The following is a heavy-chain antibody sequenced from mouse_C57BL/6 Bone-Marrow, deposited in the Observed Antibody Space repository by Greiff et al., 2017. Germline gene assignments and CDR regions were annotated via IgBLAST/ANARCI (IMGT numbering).Heavy chain of an antibody. CDR2: ISGGGGNT. CDR3: ARQGYGSSYRWYFDV. V-gene: IGHV5-9*04. CDR1: GFTFSSYT. D-gene: IGHD1-1*01. Sequence: EVQLVESGGGLVKPGGSLKLSCAASGFTFSSYTMSWVRQTPEKRLEWVATISGGGGNTYYPDSVKGRFTISRDNAKNTLYLQMSSLRSEDTAVYYCARQGYGSSYRWYFDVWGTGTTVTVSS. J-gene: IGHJ1*03.